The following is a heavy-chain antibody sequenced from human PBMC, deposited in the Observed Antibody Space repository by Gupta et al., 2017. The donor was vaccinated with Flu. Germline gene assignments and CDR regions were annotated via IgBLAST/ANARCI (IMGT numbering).Heavy chain of an antibody. D-gene: IGHD6-19*01. Sequence: APGKGLEWVSAISGSGGSTYYADSVKGRFTISRDNSENSLYLQMNSLRAEDTAVYYCAKATRTNIAVAAYDYWGQGTLVTVSS. CDR3: AKATRTNIAVAAYDY. V-gene: IGHV3-23*01. J-gene: IGHJ4*02. CDR2: ISGSGGST.